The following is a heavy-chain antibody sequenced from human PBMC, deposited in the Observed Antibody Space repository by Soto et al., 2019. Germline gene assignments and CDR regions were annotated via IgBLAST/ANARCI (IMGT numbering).Heavy chain of an antibody. Sequence: ASVKVSCKASGYTFTTYYIHWVRQAPGQGLEWMGMINPSSGGTNYAQKFQGRVTMTRDKSTGTVYMELSSLTSDDTAVFYCAKGSALSGSWFLAGRFFGPWGQGTLVTVSS. V-gene: IGHV1-46*01. D-gene: IGHD6-13*01. J-gene: IGHJ5*01. CDR1: GYTFTTYY. CDR2: INPSSGGT. CDR3: AKGSALSGSWFLAGRFFGP.